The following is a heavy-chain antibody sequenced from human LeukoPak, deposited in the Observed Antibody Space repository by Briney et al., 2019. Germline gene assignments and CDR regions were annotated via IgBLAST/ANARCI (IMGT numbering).Heavy chain of an antibody. CDR3: AKESNFEYSYGYGYYYGMDV. D-gene: IGHD5-18*01. Sequence: SETLSLTCTVSGGSISSGGYYWSWIRQHPGKGLEWIGYIYYSGSTYYNPSLKSRVTISVDTSKNQFSLKLSSVTAADTAVYYCAKESNFEYSYGYGYYYGMDVWGQGTTVTVSS. V-gene: IGHV4-31*03. CDR1: GGSISSGGYY. CDR2: IYYSGST. J-gene: IGHJ6*02.